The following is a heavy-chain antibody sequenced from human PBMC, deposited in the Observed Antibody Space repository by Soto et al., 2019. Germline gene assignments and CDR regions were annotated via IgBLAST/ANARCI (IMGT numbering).Heavy chain of an antibody. CDR2: MNPNSGNT. V-gene: IGHV1-8*01. J-gene: IGHJ6*02. CDR3: AGAGRTYNYYGMDD. CDR1: GYSFPSYD. Sequence: GASVKVSCKASGYSFPSYDINWVRQATGQGLEWMGWMNPNSGNTGYAQKFQGRVTTTRNSSISTAYMELRSLSSEDTAVYYCAGAGRTYNYYGMDDWGQGTTVTVSS.